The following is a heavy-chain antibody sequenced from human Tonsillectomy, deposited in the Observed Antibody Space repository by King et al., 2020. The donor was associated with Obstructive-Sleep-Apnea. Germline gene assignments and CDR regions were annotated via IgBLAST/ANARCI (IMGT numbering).Heavy chain of an antibody. Sequence: VQLVESGGGLVQPGGSLRLSCSASGFTFSSYAMSWVRQAPGKGLEWVSTISSSGDNTHYADSVKGRFTISRDNSKNPLFLQMNSLGGEDTAVYYCAGTYGFAYWGQGALVTVSS. D-gene: IGHD3-10*01. CDR1: GFTFSSYA. CDR3: AGTYGFAY. V-gene: IGHV3-23*04. CDR2: ISSSGDNT. J-gene: IGHJ4*02.